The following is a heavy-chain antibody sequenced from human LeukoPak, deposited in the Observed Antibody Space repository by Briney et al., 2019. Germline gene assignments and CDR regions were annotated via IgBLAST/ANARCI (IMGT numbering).Heavy chain of an antibody. CDR3: TTVATGWYFDL. CDR2: IKRKTEGGTT. D-gene: IGHD5-12*01. CDR1: GFTFSSYA. V-gene: IGHV3-15*01. J-gene: IGHJ2*01. Sequence: PGGSLRLSCAASGFTFSSYAMSWVRQAPGKGLEWVGRIKRKTEGGTTDYAAPVKGRFTISRDDSKNTLYLQMNSLKTEDTAVYYCTTVATGWYFDLWGRGTLVTVSS.